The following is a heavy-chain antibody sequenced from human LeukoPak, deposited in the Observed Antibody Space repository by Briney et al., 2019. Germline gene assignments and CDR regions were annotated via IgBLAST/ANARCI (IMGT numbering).Heavy chain of an antibody. CDR2: INPNSGGA. CDR3: ARDSGSSGWDPTSFLDY. CDR1: GYTFTGYH. J-gene: IGHJ4*02. V-gene: IGHV1-2*02. Sequence: ASVKVSCKASGYTFTGYHIHWVRQAPGQGLEWMGWINPNSGGANSAQKFLGRVSMTRDTSISTVYMDLTSLGSDDTAVYYCARDSGSSGWDPTSFLDYWGRGTVVTVSS. D-gene: IGHD6-19*01.